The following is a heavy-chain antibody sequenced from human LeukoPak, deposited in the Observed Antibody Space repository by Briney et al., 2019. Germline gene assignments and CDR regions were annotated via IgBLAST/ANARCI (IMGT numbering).Heavy chain of an antibody. Sequence: ASVKVSCKASGYTFTSYGISWVRQAPGQGLEWMGWINAYNGNTNYAQKLQGRVTMTTDTSTSTAYMELSSLRSEDTAVYYCASGLWFGEAPPLYYYYYMDVWGKGTTVTVSS. CDR1: GYTFTSYG. CDR2: INAYNGNT. D-gene: IGHD3-10*01. V-gene: IGHV1-18*01. J-gene: IGHJ6*03. CDR3: ASGLWFGEAPPLYYYYYMDV.